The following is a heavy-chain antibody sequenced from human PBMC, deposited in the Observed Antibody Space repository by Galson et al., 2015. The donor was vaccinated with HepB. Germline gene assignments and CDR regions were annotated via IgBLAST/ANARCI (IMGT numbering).Heavy chain of an antibody. Sequence: SLRLSCAAPGFTFSSYAMSWVRQAPGKGLEWVSGISGGGGNTYYADSVKGRFTISRDNSKNTLYLQMNSLRAEDTAVYYCAKGKGILADAFDIWGQGTMVTVSS. V-gene: IGHV3-23*01. CDR3: AKGKGILADAFDI. J-gene: IGHJ3*02. D-gene: IGHD2/OR15-2a*01. CDR1: GFTFSSYA. CDR2: ISGGGGNT.